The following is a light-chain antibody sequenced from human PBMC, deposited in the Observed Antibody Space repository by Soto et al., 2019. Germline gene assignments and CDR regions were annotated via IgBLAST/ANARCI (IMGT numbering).Light chain of an antibody. V-gene: IGLV2-14*01. CDR1: NSDIGGHNF. CDR3: SSHAGTINFPYI. CDR2: EVS. Sequence: QSALTQPASVSGSPGQSITISCTGTNSDIGGHNFVSWYQLHPGKGPKLMISEVSNRPSGVSNRFSGSKSGNTASLTISGLQAEDEADYYCSSHAGTINFPYIFGTGTKVTVL. J-gene: IGLJ1*01.